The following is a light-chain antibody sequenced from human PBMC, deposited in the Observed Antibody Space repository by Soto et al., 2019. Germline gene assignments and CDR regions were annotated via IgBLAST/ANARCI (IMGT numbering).Light chain of an antibody. J-gene: IGKJ2*01. V-gene: IGKV1-5*03. CDR1: QRISSC. Sequence: DIQMTQSPSTLTSSVGDRVTITCRASQRISSCLAWYQQKPGTAPKLLISNASGLQSGVPSRFSGLGSGTEFSLIISSLQPNDSATYYCQQYNSSPHTFGQGTNLEIK. CDR3: QQYNSSPHT. CDR2: NAS.